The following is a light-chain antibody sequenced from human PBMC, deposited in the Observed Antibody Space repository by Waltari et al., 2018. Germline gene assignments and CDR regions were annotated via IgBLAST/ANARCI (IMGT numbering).Light chain of an antibody. CDR1: SSDVGGYNY. J-gene: IGLJ2*01. V-gene: IGLV2-14*03. CDR3: SSYTTRSTVI. Sequence: QSALTQPASVSGSPGQSITISCTGTSSDVGGYNYVSWYQQHPGKAPKLMIYDVSNRPSGFSNRFSGSKSGNTASLTISGLQAEDEADYYCSSYTTRSTVIIGGGTKLT. CDR2: DVS.